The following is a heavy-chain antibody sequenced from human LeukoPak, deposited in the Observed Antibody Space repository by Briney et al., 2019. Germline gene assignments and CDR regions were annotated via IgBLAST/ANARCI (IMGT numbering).Heavy chain of an antibody. J-gene: IGHJ3*02. CDR1: GGSISSYY. D-gene: IGHD3-9*01. V-gene: IGHV4-59*08. CDR2: IYYSGST. Sequence: SETLSLTCTVSGGSISSYYWSWIRQPPGKGLEWIGYIYYSGSTNYNPSLKSRVTISVDTSKNQFSLKLSSVTAADTAVYYCARQVPHHYDILTGYYRGAFDIWGQGTMVTVSS. CDR3: ARQVPHHYDILTGYYRGAFDI.